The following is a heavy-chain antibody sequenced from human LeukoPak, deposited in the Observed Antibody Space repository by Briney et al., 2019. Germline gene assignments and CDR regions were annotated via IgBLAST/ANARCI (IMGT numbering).Heavy chain of an antibody. CDR1: GGSISSSSYY. J-gene: IGHJ4*02. D-gene: IGHD3-10*01. Sequence: PSETLSLTCSVSGGSISSSSYYWGWIRQPPGKGLEWIGSIYYSGSTYYNPSLKSRVTISVDTSKNQFSLKVSSVTAADTAVYYCARDCTLYYGSGYYFDCWGQGTLVTVSS. V-gene: IGHV4-39*07. CDR3: ARDCTLYYGSGYYFDC. CDR2: IYYSGST.